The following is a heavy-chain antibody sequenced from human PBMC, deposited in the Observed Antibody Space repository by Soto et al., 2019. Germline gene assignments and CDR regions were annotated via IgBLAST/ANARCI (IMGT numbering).Heavy chain of an antibody. CDR3: ARHNSNSSFNYYYYYYGMDV. Sequence: GESLKISCKGSGYSFTSYWISWVRQMPGKGLEWMGRIDPSDSYTNYSPSFQGHVTTSADKSISTAYLQWSSLKASDTAMYYCARHNSNSSFNYYYYYYGMDVWGQGTTVTVYS. CDR2: IDPSDSYT. D-gene: IGHD6-6*01. J-gene: IGHJ6*02. CDR1: GYSFTSYW. V-gene: IGHV5-10-1*01.